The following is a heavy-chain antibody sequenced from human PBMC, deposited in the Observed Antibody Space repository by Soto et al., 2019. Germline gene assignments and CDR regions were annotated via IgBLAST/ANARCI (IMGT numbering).Heavy chain of an antibody. J-gene: IGHJ5*02. CDR3: ARGAPMAVAGTFWFDP. Sequence: GGSLRLSCAASGFTFSSYGMHWVRQAPGKGLEWVAVIWYDGSNKYYADSVKGRFTISRDNSKNTLYLQMNSLRAEDTAVYYCARGAPMAVAGTFWFDPWGQGTLVTVSS. CDR1: GFTFSSYG. CDR2: IWYDGSNK. V-gene: IGHV3-33*01. D-gene: IGHD6-19*01.